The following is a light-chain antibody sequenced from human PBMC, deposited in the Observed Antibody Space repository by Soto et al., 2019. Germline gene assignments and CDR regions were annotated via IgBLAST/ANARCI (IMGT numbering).Light chain of an antibody. CDR3: QQYNSWPHT. CDR1: QNVDSN. CDR2: GAS. Sequence: EIVVTQSPATLSVSPGDRATLSCRASQNVDSNLAWYHQAPGQAPRLLIYGASTRATFIPDRFSGSGSGTEFTLTISSLQAEDFADYYCQQYNSWPHTFGQGTKVGIK. J-gene: IGKJ1*01. V-gene: IGKV3-15*01.